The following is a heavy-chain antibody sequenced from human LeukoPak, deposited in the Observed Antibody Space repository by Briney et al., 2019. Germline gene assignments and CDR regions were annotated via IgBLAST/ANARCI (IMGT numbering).Heavy chain of an antibody. V-gene: IGHV4-34*01. D-gene: IGHD5-18*01. Sequence: PSETLSLTCAVYGGSFSGYYWSWIRQPPGKGLEWIGEINHSGSTNYNPSLKSRVTISVDTSKNQFSLKLGSVTAADTAVYYCARSASGYSYEKWGQGTLVTVSS. J-gene: IGHJ4*02. CDR1: GGSFSGYY. CDR3: ARSASGYSYEK. CDR2: INHSGST.